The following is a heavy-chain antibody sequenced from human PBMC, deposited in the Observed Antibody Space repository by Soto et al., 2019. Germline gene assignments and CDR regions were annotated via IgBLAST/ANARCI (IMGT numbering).Heavy chain of an antibody. CDR3: ARDRDEGSGSYSGMDV. CDR2: INHSGST. J-gene: IGHJ6*02. D-gene: IGHD3-10*01. V-gene: IGHV4-34*01. Sequence: SETLSLTCAVYGGSFSGYYWSWIRQPPGKGLEWIGEINHSGSTNYNPSLKSRVTISVDTSKNQFSLKLSSVTAADTAVYYCARDRDEGSGSYSGMDVWGQGTTVTVSS. CDR1: GGSFSGYY.